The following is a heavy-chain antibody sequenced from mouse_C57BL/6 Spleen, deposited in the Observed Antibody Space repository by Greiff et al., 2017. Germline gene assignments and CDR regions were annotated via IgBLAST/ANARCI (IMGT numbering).Heavy chain of an antibody. CDR2: IYPRDGST. Sequence: VQLQQSDAELVKPGASVKISCKVSGYTFTDHTIHWMKQRPEQGLEWIGYIYPRDGSTKYNEKFKGKATLTADKSSSTAYMQLNSLTSEDSAVYCSTRSGGYSLLLEYWGQGTTLTVSS. CDR3: TRSGGYSLLLEY. J-gene: IGHJ2*01. V-gene: IGHV1-78*01. CDR1: GYTFTDHT. D-gene: IGHD2-10*01.